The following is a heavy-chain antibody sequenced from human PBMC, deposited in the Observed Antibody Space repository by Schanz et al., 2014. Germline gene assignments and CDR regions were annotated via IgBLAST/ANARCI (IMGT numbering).Heavy chain of an antibody. CDR2: IYIGGNT. Sequence: EVQLMESGGGLVKPGGSLRLSCAASTSIFNHAWMSWVRQAPGKGLEWVSFIYIGGNTYYADSVKGRFTISRDNSKNTVYIQMNSLRAEDTAVYYCARGGPAYYFDDWGQGTLVTVSS. J-gene: IGHJ4*02. CDR1: TSIFNHAW. CDR3: ARGGPAYYFDD. V-gene: IGHV3-66*01.